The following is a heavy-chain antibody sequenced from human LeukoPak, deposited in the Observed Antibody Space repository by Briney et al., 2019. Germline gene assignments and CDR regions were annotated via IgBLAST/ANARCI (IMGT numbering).Heavy chain of an antibody. CDR1: GGSITGYY. D-gene: IGHD3-22*01. J-gene: IGHJ4*02. V-gene: IGHV4-4*07. Sequence: TPETLSLTCTVSGGSITGYYWNWIRQPAGQGLEWLGRVYSSGDGNYNPSLTSRVTMSVDTSKNQFSLKLTSLTAADTAVYYCAREEFLHEIDSSGYFVYWGQGTLVTVSS. CDR3: AREEFLHEIDSSGYFVY. CDR2: VYSSGDG.